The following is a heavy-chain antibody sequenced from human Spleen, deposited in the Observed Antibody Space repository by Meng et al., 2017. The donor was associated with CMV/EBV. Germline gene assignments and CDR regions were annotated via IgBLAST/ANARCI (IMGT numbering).Heavy chain of an antibody. J-gene: IGHJ4*02. CDR1: GFTFSSYS. Sequence: GESLKISCAASGFTFSSYSMNWVRQAPGKGLEWVSVIYSGGSSTYYADSVKGRFTISRDNSKNTLYLQMNSLRAEDTALYYCAKVAGADIVVVPAATYFDYWGQGTLVTVSS. D-gene: IGHD2-2*01. V-gene: IGHV3-23*03. CDR3: AKVAGADIVVVPAATYFDY. CDR2: IYSGGSST.